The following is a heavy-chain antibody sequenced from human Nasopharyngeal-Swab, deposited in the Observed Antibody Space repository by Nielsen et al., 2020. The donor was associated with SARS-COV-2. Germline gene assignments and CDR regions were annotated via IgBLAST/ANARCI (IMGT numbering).Heavy chain of an antibody. CDR1: GFTFSSYW. V-gene: IGHV3-7*01. CDR2: IKQDGSEK. D-gene: IGHD6-13*01. J-gene: IGHJ6*02. CDR3: ARDSDIPYSGYGMDV. Sequence: GESLKISCAASGFTFSSYWMSWVRQAPGKGLEWVANIKQDGSEKYYVDSVKGRFTISRDNAKNSLYLQMNSLRAEDTAVYYCARDSDIPYSGYGMDVWGRGTTVTVSS.